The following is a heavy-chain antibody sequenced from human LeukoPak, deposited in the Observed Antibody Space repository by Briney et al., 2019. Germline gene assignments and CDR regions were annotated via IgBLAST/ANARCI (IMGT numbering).Heavy chain of an antibody. J-gene: IGHJ5*02. CDR3: ARDGGIAGTPWFDP. CDR2: ISSGRTM. CDR1: GFTFSSYE. V-gene: IGHV3-48*03. D-gene: IGHD6-13*01. Sequence: PGGSLRLSCAASGFTFSSYEMNWVRQAPGKGLEWISYISSGRTMFYADSMKGRFTISRDNARNSLYLQMNSLRAEDTAVYYCARDGGIAGTPWFDPWGQGTLVTVSS.